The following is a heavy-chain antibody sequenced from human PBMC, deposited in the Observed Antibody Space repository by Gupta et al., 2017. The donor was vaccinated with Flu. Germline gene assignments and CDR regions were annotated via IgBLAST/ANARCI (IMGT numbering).Heavy chain of an antibody. CDR3: ASGLIAPRKYSSGQHYGMDV. J-gene: IGHJ6*02. D-gene: IGHD6-19*01. V-gene: IGHV3-66*02. Sequence: EVQLVESGGGLVQPGGSLRLSCAASGFTVSSNYLSWVRQAPGKGREWVSVIDSGGSTYYADSVKGRFTISRDNSKNTLYLQMNSLRAEDTAVYYCASGLIAPRKYSSGQHYGMDVWGQGTTVTVSS. CDR2: IDSGGST. CDR1: GFTVSSNY.